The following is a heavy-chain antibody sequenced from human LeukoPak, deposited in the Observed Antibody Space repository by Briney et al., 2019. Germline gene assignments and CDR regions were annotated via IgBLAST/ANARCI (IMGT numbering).Heavy chain of an antibody. D-gene: IGHD3-10*01. CDR2: TSHDESNK. CDR1: GFTFSNSP. Sequence: GGSLRLSCAASGFTFSNSPMHWVRQAPGKGLEWVAVTSHDESNKYYADSVKGRFTISRDNSKNTLYLQMNSLRAEDTAVYYCAKDEFGTFDYWGQGTLVTVSS. CDR3: AKDEFGTFDY. J-gene: IGHJ4*02. V-gene: IGHV3-30-3*01.